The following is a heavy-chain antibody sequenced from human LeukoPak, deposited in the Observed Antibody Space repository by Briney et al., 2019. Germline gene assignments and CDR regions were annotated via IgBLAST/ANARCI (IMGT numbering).Heavy chain of an antibody. J-gene: IGHJ3*02. CDR3: ASRFSPKKAGGAFDI. CDR1: GGSISSGSYY. D-gene: IGHD3-10*01. Sequence: SETLSLTCTVSGGSISSGSYYRSWIRQPAGKGLEWIGRIYTSGSTNYNPSLKSRVTISVDTSKNQFSLKLSSVTAADTAVYYCASRFSPKKAGGAFDIWGQGTMVTVSS. CDR2: IYTSGST. V-gene: IGHV4-61*02.